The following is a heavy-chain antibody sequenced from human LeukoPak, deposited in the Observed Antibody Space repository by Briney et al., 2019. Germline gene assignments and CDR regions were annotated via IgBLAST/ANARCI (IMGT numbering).Heavy chain of an antibody. CDR1: GYSFNSQG. Sequence: ASVKVSCKASGYSFNSQGMNWVRQAPGQGLEWMGWINTDSGNPAYAQGFTGRFVFSLDSSVSTAYLQISNLMPEDTAKYYCAREILRFDIWGQGTMVTVSS. CDR2: INTDSGNP. CDR3: AREILRFDI. V-gene: IGHV7-4-1*02. J-gene: IGHJ3*02.